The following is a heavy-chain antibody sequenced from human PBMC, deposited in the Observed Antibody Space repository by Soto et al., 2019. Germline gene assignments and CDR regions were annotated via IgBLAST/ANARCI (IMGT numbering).Heavy chain of an antibody. CDR2: IYHAGSV. D-gene: IGHD3-16*01. Sequence: PSETLSLTCAVSGYSIGSGYYWAWIRQSPGKGLEWIGSIYHAGSVYYNPSLIGRVALSMDTSKNHFSLKLTSVTAADTAWYYCARTFGFYCMDVWGQGTTVTVSS. J-gene: IGHJ6*02. CDR3: ARTFGFYCMDV. CDR1: GYSIGSGYY. V-gene: IGHV4-38-2*01.